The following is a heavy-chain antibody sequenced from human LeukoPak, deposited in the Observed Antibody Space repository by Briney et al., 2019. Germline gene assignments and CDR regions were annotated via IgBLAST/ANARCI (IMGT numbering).Heavy chain of an antibody. CDR2: IYYSGST. CDR1: GGSISSYY. Sequence: SETLSLTCTVSGGSISSYYWSWIRQPPGKGLEWIGYIYYSGSTNYNPTLKSRVTISVDTSKNQFSLKLSSVTAADTAVYYCARGRGSGWYDWAFDIWGQGTMVTVSS. J-gene: IGHJ3*02. V-gene: IGHV4-59*01. CDR3: ARGRGSGWYDWAFDI. D-gene: IGHD6-19*01.